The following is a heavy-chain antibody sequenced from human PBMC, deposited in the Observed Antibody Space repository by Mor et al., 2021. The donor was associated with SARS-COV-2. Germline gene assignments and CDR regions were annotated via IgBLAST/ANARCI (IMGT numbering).Heavy chain of an antibody. Sequence: RDNSKNTLYLQMNSLRAEDTAVYYCARPNMVQGGAFDIWGQGTMVTVSS. J-gene: IGHJ3*02. CDR3: ARPNMVQGGAFDI. V-gene: IGHV3-53*01. D-gene: IGHD3-10*01.